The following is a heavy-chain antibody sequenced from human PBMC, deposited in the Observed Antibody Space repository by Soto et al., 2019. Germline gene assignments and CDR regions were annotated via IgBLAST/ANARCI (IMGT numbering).Heavy chain of an antibody. CDR1: GYTFTSYG. J-gene: IGHJ6*02. Sequence: GASVKVSCKASGYTFTSYGTSWVRQAPGQGLEWMGWISAYNGNTNYAQKLQGRVTMTTDTSTSTAYMELRSLRSDDTAVYYCARALFDIAAAGMDVWGQGTTVTVSS. CDR2: ISAYNGNT. V-gene: IGHV1-18*01. D-gene: IGHD6-13*01. CDR3: ARALFDIAAAGMDV.